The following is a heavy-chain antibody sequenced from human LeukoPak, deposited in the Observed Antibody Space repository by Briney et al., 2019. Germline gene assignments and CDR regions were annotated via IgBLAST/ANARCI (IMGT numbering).Heavy chain of an antibody. Sequence: ASVKVSCKASGYTFTGYYMHWVRQAPGQGLEWMGWINPNSGGTNYAQKLQGRVTMTTDTSTSTAYMELRSLRSDDTAVCYCARDLTGYYRPGYYYYMDVWGKGTTVTVSS. CDR1: GYTFTGYY. J-gene: IGHJ6*03. CDR3: ARDLTGYYRPGYYYYMDV. D-gene: IGHD3-9*01. V-gene: IGHV1-2*02. CDR2: INPNSGGT.